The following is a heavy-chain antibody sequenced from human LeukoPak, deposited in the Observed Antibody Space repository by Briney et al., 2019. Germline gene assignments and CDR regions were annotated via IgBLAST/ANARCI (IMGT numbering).Heavy chain of an antibody. CDR1: GFTFSDYA. CDR2: IYYDGSKK. V-gene: IGHV3-30-3*01. D-gene: IGHD5-24*01. CDR3: ARGPDGYNSHFDY. Sequence: GGSLRLSCVASGFTFSDYAMHCDRQAPGKGLEWVAVIYYDGSKKYYADSVEGRFTISRDNSKNTLYLHKKSLRVEDTAVYYCARGPDGYNSHFDYWGQGTLVTVSS. J-gene: IGHJ4*02.